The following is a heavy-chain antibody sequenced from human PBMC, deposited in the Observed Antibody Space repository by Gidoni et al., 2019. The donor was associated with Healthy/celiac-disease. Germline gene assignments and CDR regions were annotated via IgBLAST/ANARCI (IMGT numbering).Heavy chain of an antibody. J-gene: IGHJ4*02. Sequence: PGLVKPSETLSLTCTVSGYSISSGYYWGWIRQPPGKGLEWIGSIYHSGSTYYNPSLKSRVTISVDTSKNQFSLKLSSVTAADTAVYYCARVGSIAVAGTGGNFDYWGQGTLVTVSS. CDR1: GYSISSGYY. CDR2: IYHSGST. V-gene: IGHV4-38-2*02. D-gene: IGHD6-19*01. CDR3: ARVGSIAVAGTGGNFDY.